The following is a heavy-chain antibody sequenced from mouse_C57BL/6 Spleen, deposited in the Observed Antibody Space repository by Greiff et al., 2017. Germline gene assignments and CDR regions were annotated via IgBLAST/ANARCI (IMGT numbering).Heavy chain of an antibody. J-gene: IGHJ2*01. CDR3: ARNRLYYSNYKGYYFDY. Sequence: QVQLQQPGAELVMPGASVKLSCKASGYTFTSYWMHWVKQRPGQGLEWIGEIDPSDSYTNYNQKFKGKSTLTVDKSSSTAYMQLSSLTSEDSAVYYCARNRLYYSNYKGYYFDYWGQGTTLTVSS. D-gene: IGHD2-5*01. V-gene: IGHV1-69*01. CDR1: GYTFTSYW. CDR2: IDPSDSYT.